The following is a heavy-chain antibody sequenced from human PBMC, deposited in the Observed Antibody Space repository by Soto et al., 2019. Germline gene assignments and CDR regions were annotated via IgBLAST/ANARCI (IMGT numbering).Heavy chain of an antibody. V-gene: IGHV1-24*01. J-gene: IGHJ4*02. CDR1: GYTLTELS. CDR2: FDPEDGET. CDR3: ATDILTGYSQGGSYYFDY. D-gene: IGHD3-9*01. Sequence: ASVKVSCKVSGYTLTELSMHWVRQAPGKGLEWMGGFDPEDGETIYAQKFQGRVTMTEDTSTDTAYMELSSLRSEDTAVYYCATDILTGYSQGGSYYFDYWGQGTLVTVSS.